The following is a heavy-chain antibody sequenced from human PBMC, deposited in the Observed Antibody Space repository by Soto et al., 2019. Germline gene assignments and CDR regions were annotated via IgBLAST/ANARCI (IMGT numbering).Heavy chain of an antibody. J-gene: IGHJ4*02. CDR1: GFTFNTYA. Sequence: EVQLLGSGGGLVQPGGSLRLSCAASGFTFNTYAMSWVRQAPGEGLEWVSTITSGGFTHYADSVKGRFTISRDSSKTTLFLQIHSLRAEDTAVYYCAKDLRDNYVGYFDYWGQGTLVTVSS. V-gene: IGHV3-23*01. CDR2: ITSGGFT. D-gene: IGHD4-4*01. CDR3: AKDLRDNYVGYFDY.